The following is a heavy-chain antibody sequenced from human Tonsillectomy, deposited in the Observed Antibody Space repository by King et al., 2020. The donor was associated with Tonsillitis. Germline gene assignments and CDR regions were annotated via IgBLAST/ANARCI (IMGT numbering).Heavy chain of an antibody. Sequence: VQLVESGGDLVQSGGSLRLSCAASGFSFSTYWMNWVRQAPGKGLEWVANINYDGSEKYSVDSVKGRFTISRDNTENTLYLQMNSLSAEDTAVYYCARESFNHGWLDAFDIWGRGTMVIVSS. D-gene: IGHD6-19*01. J-gene: IGHJ3*02. CDR3: ARESFNHGWLDAFDI. CDR1: GFSFSTYW. CDR2: INYDGSEK. V-gene: IGHV3-7*01.